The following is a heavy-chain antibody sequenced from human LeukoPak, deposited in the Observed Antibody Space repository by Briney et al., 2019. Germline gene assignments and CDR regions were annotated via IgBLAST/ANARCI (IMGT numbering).Heavy chain of an antibody. V-gene: IGHV1-69*13. Sequence: ASVKVSCKTSGYTFTNYYIHWVRQAPGQGLEWMGGIIPIFGTANYAQKSQGRVTITADESTSTAYMELSSLRFEDTAVYYCAREGLSGYLKPWGQGTLVTVSS. D-gene: IGHD3-3*01. CDR2: IIPIFGTA. J-gene: IGHJ4*02. CDR1: GYTFTNYY. CDR3: AREGLSGYLKP.